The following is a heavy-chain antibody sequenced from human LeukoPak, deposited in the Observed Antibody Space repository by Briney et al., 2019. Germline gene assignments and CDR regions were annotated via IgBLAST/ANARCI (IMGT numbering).Heavy chain of an antibody. CDR2: IYYSGST. Sequence: KSSETLSLTCTVSGGSISSGGYYWSWIRQHPGKGLEWIGYIYYSGSTYYNPSLKSRVTISVDTSKNQFSLKLSSVTAADTAVYYCAREDYYDSSGERFDAFDIWGQGTMVTVSS. CDR3: AREDYYDSSGERFDAFDI. V-gene: IGHV4-31*03. D-gene: IGHD3-22*01. CDR1: GGSISSGGYY. J-gene: IGHJ3*02.